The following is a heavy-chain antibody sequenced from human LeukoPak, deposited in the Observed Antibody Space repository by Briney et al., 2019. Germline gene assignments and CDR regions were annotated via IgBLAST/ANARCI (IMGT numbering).Heavy chain of an antibody. CDR1: GFTFSSYA. V-gene: IGHV3-23*01. CDR2: IRGGGGSK. CDR3: AKDGLPGITMIVVVDYYFDY. J-gene: IGHJ4*02. Sequence: PGGSLRLSCAASGFTFSSYAMRWVRQAPGKGLEWVSAIRGGGGSKYYADSVKGRFTISRDNYKNTLYLQMNRLRAEDTALYYCAKDGLPGITMIVVVDYYFDYWGQGTLVTVSS. D-gene: IGHD3-22*01.